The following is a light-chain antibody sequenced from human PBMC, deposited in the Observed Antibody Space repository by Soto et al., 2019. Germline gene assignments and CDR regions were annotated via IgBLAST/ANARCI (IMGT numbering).Light chain of an antibody. Sequence: QAVVTQPPSASGTPGQRVSISCCGRNSNIGDNYVYWYQLLPGTAPKLLIYRNDQRPSGVPDRFSGSKSGSSASLAISGLRSVDEAGYYCATWDDSLSGVVFGGGTKLTVL. CDR2: RND. J-gene: IGLJ3*02. CDR1: NSNIGDNY. CDR3: ATWDDSLSGVV. V-gene: IGLV1-47*01.